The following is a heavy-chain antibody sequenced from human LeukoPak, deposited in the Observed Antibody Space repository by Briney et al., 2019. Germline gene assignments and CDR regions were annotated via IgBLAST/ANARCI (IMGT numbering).Heavy chain of an antibody. Sequence: ASVTVSCKASGGTFSSYAISWVRQAPGQGLEWVGGIIPIFGTANYAQKFQGRVTITADESTSTAYMELSSLRSEDTAVYYCGSRLPVHHSSSSVWFDPWGQGTLVTVSS. D-gene: IGHD6-6*01. J-gene: IGHJ5*02. V-gene: IGHV1-69*13. CDR1: GGTFSSYA. CDR2: IIPIFGTA. CDR3: GSRLPVHHSSSSVWFDP.